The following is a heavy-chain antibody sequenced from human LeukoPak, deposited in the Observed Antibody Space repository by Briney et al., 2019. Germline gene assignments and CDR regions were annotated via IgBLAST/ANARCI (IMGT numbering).Heavy chain of an antibody. J-gene: IGHJ4*02. CDR3: VKDLYKGDSASWYFFHY. V-gene: IGHV3-64D*06. Sequence: GGSLRLSCSASGFIISDYAMHWVRQAPGKGLEYVSGISANGGSTYHADSVKGRFTISRDTSKNTLYLQMSSLRAEDTAMYHCVKDLYKGDSASWYFFHYWGQGTLVTVSS. CDR2: ISANGGST. CDR1: GFIISDYA. D-gene: IGHD6-13*01.